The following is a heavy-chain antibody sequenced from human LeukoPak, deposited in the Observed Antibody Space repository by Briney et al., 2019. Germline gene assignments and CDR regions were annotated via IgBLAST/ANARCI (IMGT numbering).Heavy chain of an antibody. CDR3: AKAEGAYSSGWYGFWDQNWFDP. CDR2: ISGSGGST. D-gene: IGHD6-19*01. Sequence: GGSLRLSGAASGFTFSSYAMSWVRKAPGKGLNWVSAISGSGGSTYYADSVKGRFTISRDNSKNTLYLQMNSLRAEDTAVYYCAKAEGAYSSGWYGFWDQNWFDPWGQGTLVTVSS. J-gene: IGHJ5*02. CDR1: GFTFSSYA. V-gene: IGHV3-23*01.